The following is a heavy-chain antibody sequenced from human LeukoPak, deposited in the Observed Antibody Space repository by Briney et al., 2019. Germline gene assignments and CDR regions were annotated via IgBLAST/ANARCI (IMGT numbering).Heavy chain of an antibody. CDR1: GYTFTGYY. J-gene: IGHJ4*02. V-gene: IGHV1-2*02. Sequence: ASVKVSCKASGYTFTGYYMHWVRQAPGQGLEWMGWINPNSGGTYYAQKFQGRVTMTSDTSISTAYMELSRLRSDDTAVYYCARGKGSSWYPGFDYWGQGTLVTVSS. D-gene: IGHD6-13*01. CDR2: INPNSGGT. CDR3: ARGKGSSWYPGFDY.